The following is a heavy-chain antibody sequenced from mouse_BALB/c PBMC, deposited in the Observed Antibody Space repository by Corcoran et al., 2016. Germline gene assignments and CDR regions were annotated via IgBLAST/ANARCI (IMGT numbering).Heavy chain of an antibody. D-gene: IGHD2-14*01. J-gene: IGHJ4*01. V-gene: IGHV1-54*01. Sequence: QVQLQQSGAELVRPGTSVKVSCKASGYAFTNYLIEWVKQRPGQGLEWIGVINPGSGGTNYNEKFKGKATLTADKSSSTAYMQLSSLTSDDSAVYFCARYEVRRLYAMDYWGQGTSVTVSS. CDR2: INPGSGGT. CDR3: ARYEVRRLYAMDY. CDR1: GYAFTNYL.